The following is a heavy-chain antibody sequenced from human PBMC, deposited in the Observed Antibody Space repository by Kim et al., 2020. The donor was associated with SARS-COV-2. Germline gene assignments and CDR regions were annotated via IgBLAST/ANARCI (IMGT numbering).Heavy chain of an antibody. CDR3: AREQRGIAVAGKTDAFDI. J-gene: IGHJ3*02. CDR1: GFTFSDYY. V-gene: IGHV3-11*06. CDR2: ISSSSSYT. D-gene: IGHD6-19*01. Sequence: GGSLRLSCAASGFTFSDYYMSWIRQAPGKGLEWVSYISSSSSYTNYADSVKGRFTISRDNAKNSLYLQMNSLRAEDTAVYYCAREQRGIAVAGKTDAFDIWGQGTMVTVSS.